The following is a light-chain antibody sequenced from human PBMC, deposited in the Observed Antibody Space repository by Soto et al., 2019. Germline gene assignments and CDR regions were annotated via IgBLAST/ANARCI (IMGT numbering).Light chain of an antibody. CDR2: GAS. V-gene: IGKV3-15*01. J-gene: IGKJ1*01. CDR1: QSVSSK. Sequence: EIVMTQSPATLSVSPGERATLSCRASQSVSSKLAWYQQKPGQAPRLLIYGASTRATGIPARFSGSGSGTEFTLPISSLQSQDFAVYYCQQYNNWHTWTFGHGTKVDIK. CDR3: QQYNNWHTWT.